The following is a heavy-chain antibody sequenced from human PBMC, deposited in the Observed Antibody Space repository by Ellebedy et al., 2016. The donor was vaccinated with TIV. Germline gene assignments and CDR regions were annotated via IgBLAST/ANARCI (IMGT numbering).Heavy chain of an antibody. Sequence: GGSLRLSCAASGFTFSSYAIHWVRQAPGKGLEWVAVISYDGTNKYYADSVKGRFTISRDNSKNTLYLQMNGLRDEDTAVYYCARDQWLGRAYYFDYWGQGTLLTVSS. V-gene: IGHV3-30*04. CDR1: GFTFSSYA. D-gene: IGHD6-19*01. CDR2: ISYDGTNK. J-gene: IGHJ4*02. CDR3: ARDQWLGRAYYFDY.